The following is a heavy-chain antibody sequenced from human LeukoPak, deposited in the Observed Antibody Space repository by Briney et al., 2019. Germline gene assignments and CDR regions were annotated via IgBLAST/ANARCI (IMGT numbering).Heavy chain of an antibody. CDR2: IQYDGSNK. CDR3: AKDPDY. J-gene: IGHJ4*02. CDR1: GFIFSSYG. Sequence: PGGSLRLSCVASGFIFSSYGMHWVRQAPGKGLEWVAFIQYDGSNKYFADSVKGRFAISRGNSKKTLYLQMNSLRAEDTAVYYCAKDPDYWGQGTLVTVSS. V-gene: IGHV3-30*02.